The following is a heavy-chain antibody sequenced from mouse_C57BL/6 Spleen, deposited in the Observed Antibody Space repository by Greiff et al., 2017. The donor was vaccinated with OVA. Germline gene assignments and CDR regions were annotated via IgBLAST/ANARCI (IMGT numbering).Heavy chain of an antibody. Sequence: VQLQQSGAELVKPGASVKLSCTASGFNIKDYYMHWVKQRTEQGLEWIGRIDPEDGETKYAPKFQGKATITADTSSNTAYLQLSSLTSEDTAVYYCARIYDGYLYCAMDCWGQGTSVTVSS. V-gene: IGHV14-2*01. CDR3: ARIYDGYLYCAMDC. CDR2: IDPEDGET. J-gene: IGHJ4*01. CDR1: GFNIKDYY. D-gene: IGHD2-3*01.